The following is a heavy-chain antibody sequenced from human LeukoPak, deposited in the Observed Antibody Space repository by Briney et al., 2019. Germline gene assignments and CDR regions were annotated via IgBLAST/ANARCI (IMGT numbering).Heavy chain of an antibody. J-gene: IGHJ4*02. Sequence: GGSLRLSCAASGFTFSSYEMNWVRQAPGKGLEWVSYISSSGSTIYYADSVKGRFTISRDNAKNSLYLEMNSLRGEDTAVYYCARAYDTSGYSDLGYWGQGTLVTVFS. CDR1: GFTFSSYE. D-gene: IGHD3-22*01. CDR3: ARAYDTSGYSDLGY. CDR2: ISSSGSTI. V-gene: IGHV3-48*03.